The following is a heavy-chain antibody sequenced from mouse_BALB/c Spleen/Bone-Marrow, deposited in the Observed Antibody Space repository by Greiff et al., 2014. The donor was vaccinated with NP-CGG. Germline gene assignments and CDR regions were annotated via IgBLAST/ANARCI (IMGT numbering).Heavy chain of an antibody. J-gene: IGHJ4*01. V-gene: IGHV5-9-4*01. D-gene: IGHD2-4*01. CDR3: AREGLRRRAAMDY. CDR1: GFTFSSYA. CDR2: ISSGGSYT. Sequence: EVKLEESGGGLVKPGGSLKLSCAASGFTFSSYAMSWVRQSPEKRLEWVAEISSGGSYTYYPDTVTGRFTISRDNAKNTLYLEMSCLRSEDTAMYYCAREGLRRRAAMDYWGQGTSVTVSS.